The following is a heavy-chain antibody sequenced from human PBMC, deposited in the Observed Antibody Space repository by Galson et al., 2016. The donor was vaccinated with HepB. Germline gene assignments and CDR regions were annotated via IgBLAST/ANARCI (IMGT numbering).Heavy chain of an antibody. J-gene: IGHJ3*02. CDR1: GFTFSGYP. CDR2: ISYDGNGK. D-gene: IGHD1-14*01. V-gene: IGHV3-30-3*01. CDR3: GRYRKSFEAFDI. Sequence: SLRLSCAASGFTFSGYPMHWVRQAPGKGLEWLTVISYDGNGKYYADSVKGRFTISRDNSKNTLYLQMNSLRAEDTAVYYCGRYRKSFEAFDIWGQGTMVTVSS.